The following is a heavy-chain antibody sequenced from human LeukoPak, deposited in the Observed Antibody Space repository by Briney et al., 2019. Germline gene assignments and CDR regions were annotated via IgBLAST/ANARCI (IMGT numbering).Heavy chain of an antibody. J-gene: IGHJ4*02. CDR1: RFTFSSYE. CDR3: ASDFYYGSGSYSFDY. D-gene: IGHD3-10*01. Sequence: GGSLRLSCAASRFTFSSYEMNWVRQAPGKGLEWVSYISSSGSTIYYADSVKGRFTISRDNAKNTLYLQMNSLRAEDTAVYYCASDFYYGSGSYSFDYWGQGTLVTVSS. V-gene: IGHV3-48*03. CDR2: ISSSGSTI.